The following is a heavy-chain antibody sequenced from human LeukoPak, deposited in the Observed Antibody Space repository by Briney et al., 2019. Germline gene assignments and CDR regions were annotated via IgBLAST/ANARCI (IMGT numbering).Heavy chain of an antibody. D-gene: IGHD6-19*01. Sequence: SETLSLTCTVSGGSISSYYWSWIRQPPGKGLEWIGYIYYSGSTNYNPSLKSRVTISVDTSKNQFSLKLSSVTAADTAVYYCAREYTLYRSGWFLDYWGQGTVVTVSS. V-gene: IGHV4-59*01. CDR3: AREYTLYRSGWFLDY. CDR2: IYYSGST. CDR1: GGSISSYY. J-gene: IGHJ4*02.